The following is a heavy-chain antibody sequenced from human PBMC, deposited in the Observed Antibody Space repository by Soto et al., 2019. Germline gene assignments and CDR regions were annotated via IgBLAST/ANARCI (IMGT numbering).Heavy chain of an antibody. CDR1: GGSISSGGYY. Sequence: SETLSLTCTVSGGSISSGGYYWSWIRQHPGKGLEWIGYIYYSGSTYYNPSLKSRVTISVDTSKNQFSLKLSSVTAADTAVYYCARGRSFGVVTPPDSNMDVWGKGTKVTVSS. J-gene: IGHJ6*03. CDR3: ARGRSFGVVTPPDSNMDV. CDR2: IYYSGST. V-gene: IGHV4-31*03. D-gene: IGHD3-3*01.